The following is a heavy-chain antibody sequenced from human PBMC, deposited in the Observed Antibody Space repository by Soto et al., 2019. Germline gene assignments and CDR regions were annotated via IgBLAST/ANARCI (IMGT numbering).Heavy chain of an antibody. D-gene: IGHD2-15*01. J-gene: IGHJ4*02. V-gene: IGHV5-51*01. CDR1: GYIFIDYW. CDR3: ARPPLPGYSIHFNS. CDR2: VYXXXSXT. Sequence: GESLKISCKASGYIFIDYWIVWVRQMPGKGLEWMXIVYXXXSXTXXXPXXXXQVTISADRSTGTAFLQWRSLKASDTALYYCARPPLPGYSIHFNSWGQGTLVTVSS.